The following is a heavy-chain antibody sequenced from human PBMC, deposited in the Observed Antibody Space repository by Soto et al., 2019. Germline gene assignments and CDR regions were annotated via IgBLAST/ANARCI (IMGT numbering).Heavy chain of an antibody. V-gene: IGHV3-74*01. CDR1: GFTFSSYW. J-gene: IGHJ4*02. D-gene: IGHD2-2*02. CDR2: SNSDGSST. CDR3: ARGGVGRYCSSTSCYTWVFDY. Sequence: GGSLRLSCAASGFTFSSYWMHWVPQTQGKGLVWVSRSNSDGSSTSYADSGKGRFTISRDNAKNTLYLQMNSLRAEDTAVYYCARGGVGRYCSSTSCYTWVFDYWGQGTLVTVSS.